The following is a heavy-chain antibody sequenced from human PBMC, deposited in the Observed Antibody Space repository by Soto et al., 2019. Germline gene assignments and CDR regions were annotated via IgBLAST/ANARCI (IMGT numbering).Heavy chain of an antibody. V-gene: IGHV6-1*01. J-gene: IGHJ2*01. CDR1: GDSVSSDSAT. D-gene: IGHD6-19*01. Sequence: QVQLQQSGPGLVKPSQTLSLICAISGDSVSSDSATWNWIRQSPSRGLEWLGRTYYRSKWYNDYAVSVKSRIAITPDTFKNQLSLQLNSVTPEDTAVYFCARDSSGWHWYFDLWGRGTLVTVSS. CDR3: ARDSSGWHWYFDL. CDR2: TYYRSKWYN.